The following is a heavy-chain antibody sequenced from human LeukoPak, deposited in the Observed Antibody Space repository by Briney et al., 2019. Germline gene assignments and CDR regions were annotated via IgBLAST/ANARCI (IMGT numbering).Heavy chain of an antibody. CDR3: DNLS. CDR1: GFTLSDYY. J-gene: IGHJ5*02. V-gene: IGHV3-23*01. CDR2: ISGSGGST. Sequence: GGSLRLSCAASGFTLSDYYRSWFRQAPGKGLEWVSAISGSGGSTYYADSVKGRFNISRDNSKNTLDLQMNSLRAKETAVYANDNLSWGPGTLVTVSS. D-gene: IGHD1-1*01.